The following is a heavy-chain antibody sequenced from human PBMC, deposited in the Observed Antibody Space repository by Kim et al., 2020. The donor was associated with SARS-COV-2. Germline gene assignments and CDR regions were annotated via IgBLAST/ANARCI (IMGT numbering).Heavy chain of an antibody. CDR1: GFTFSTYG. J-gene: IGHJ4*02. Sequence: GGSLRLSCAASGFTFSTYGMHWVRQAPGKGLEWVAVISYEGTNKYHADSVQGRFTISRDNSKNTLYLQMNSLRAEDTAVYYCAKDGLNYYGSGRSDYFDYWGQGTLVTVSS. CDR3: AKDGLNYYGSGRSDYFDY. D-gene: IGHD3-10*01. CDR2: ISYEGTNK. V-gene: IGHV3-30*18.